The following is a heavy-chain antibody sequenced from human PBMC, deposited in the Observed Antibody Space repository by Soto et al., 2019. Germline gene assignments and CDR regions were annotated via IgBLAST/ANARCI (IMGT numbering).Heavy chain of an antibody. Sequence: SETLSISCTVSGESISSSSYYWGWIRQHTGKGLEWIGSIYYSGSTYYNPSLKSLVTISVDTSKNQFSLKLSSVTAADTAVYYCARFPRLGYCSITSSPPGISYYLARDVSGQVTTVP. D-gene: IGHD2-2*01. V-gene: IGHV4-39*01. CDR1: GESISSSSYY. CDR3: ARFPRLGYCSITSSPPGISYYLARDV. J-gene: IGHJ6*02. CDR2: IYYSGST.